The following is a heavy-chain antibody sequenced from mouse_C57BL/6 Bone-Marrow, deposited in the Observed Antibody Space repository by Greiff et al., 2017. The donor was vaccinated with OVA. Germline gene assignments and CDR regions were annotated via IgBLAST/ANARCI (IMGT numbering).Heavy chain of an antibody. Sequence: VQLQQPGAELVMPGASVKLSCKASGYTFTSYWMHWVKQRPGQGLEWIGEIDPSDSYTNYNQKFKGKSTLTVDKSSSTAYRQLSSLTSEDSAVYYCARRWVIYYYGSSYFFDYWGQGTTLTVSS. CDR1: GYTFTSYW. CDR2: IDPSDSYT. V-gene: IGHV1-69*01. D-gene: IGHD1-1*01. CDR3: ARRWVIYYYGSSYFFDY. J-gene: IGHJ2*01.